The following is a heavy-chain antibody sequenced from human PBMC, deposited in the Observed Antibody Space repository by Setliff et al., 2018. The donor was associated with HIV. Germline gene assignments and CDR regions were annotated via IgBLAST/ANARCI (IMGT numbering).Heavy chain of an antibody. CDR1: GFIFSTYS. CDR3: ARDQVAVDSVARWRKEYFMDV. V-gene: IGHV3-48*01. D-gene: IGHD5-12*01. J-gene: IGHJ6*03. CDR2: ISSSSTTI. Sequence: PEGSMRLSCAASGFIFSTYSMNWVRQAPGKGLEWVSYISSSSTTIKYAVSVKGRFTISRDNAKNSLYLQLNRLGAEDTAVYYCARDQVAVDSVARWRKEYFMDVWGKGTTVTVSS.